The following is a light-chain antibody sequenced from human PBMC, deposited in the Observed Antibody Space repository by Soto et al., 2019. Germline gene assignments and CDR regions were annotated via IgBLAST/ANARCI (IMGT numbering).Light chain of an antibody. Sequence: QTVVTQEPSLTVSPGGTLTLTCASSTGAVTSGYYPSWFQQKPGQAPRALIYSTTNKYSWTPARFSGALLGGIAALTLSGVPPEDEAEYYCLLYSGTDWVFGGGTKVTVL. V-gene: IGLV7-43*01. CDR2: STT. CDR3: LLYSGTDWV. J-gene: IGLJ3*02. CDR1: TGAVTSGYY.